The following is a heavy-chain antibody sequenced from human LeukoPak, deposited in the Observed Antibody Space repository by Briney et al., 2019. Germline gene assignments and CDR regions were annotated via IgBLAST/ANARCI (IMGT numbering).Heavy chain of an antibody. CDR2: ISGSGDST. CDR1: KFTFNNYA. Sequence: GGSLRLSCAASKFTFNNYAMSWVRQAPGKGLEWVSAISGSGDSTYYADSVKGRFTISRDNSKNTLFLQMNGLRAEDTAVYYCARDVGNFDYWGQGTLVTVSS. J-gene: IGHJ4*02. CDR3: ARDVGNFDY. V-gene: IGHV3-23*01.